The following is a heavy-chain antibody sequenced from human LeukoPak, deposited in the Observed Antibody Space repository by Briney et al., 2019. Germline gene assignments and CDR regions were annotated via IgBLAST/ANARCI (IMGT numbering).Heavy chain of an antibody. D-gene: IGHD3-22*01. Sequence: PGGSLRLTCAASGFTVSSNYMSWVRQAPGKGLEWVSVIYSGSSTYYADSVKGRFTISRDNSKNTLYLQMNSLRAEDTAVYYCAVISSEDAFDIWGQGTMVTVSS. CDR3: AVISSEDAFDI. V-gene: IGHV3-66*02. CDR2: IYSGSST. CDR1: GFTVSSNY. J-gene: IGHJ3*02.